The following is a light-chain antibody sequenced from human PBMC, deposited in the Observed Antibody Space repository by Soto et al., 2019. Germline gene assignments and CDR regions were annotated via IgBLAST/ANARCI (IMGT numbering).Light chain of an antibody. CDR2: XXX. CDR3: QQSYSNPWT. CDR1: QSSGIW. V-gene: IGKV1-39*01. J-gene: IGKJ1*01. Sequence: IQLTQSPSSLSASVGDRVTITCRASQSSGIWLNFYQHKPLNAPKLXXXXXXGLQSGVPSRFSGSGSGTDFTLTISSLQPEDFATYYCQQSYSNPWTFGQGTKVDIK.